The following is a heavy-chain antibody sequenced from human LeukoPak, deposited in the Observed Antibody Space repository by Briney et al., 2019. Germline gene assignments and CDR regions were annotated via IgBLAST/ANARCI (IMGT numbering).Heavy chain of an antibody. D-gene: IGHD4-17*01. CDR3: ARVVRRLQVFDY. Sequence: SQTLSLTCTVSGGSISSGDYYWSWIRQPPGKGLEWIGYIYYSGSTYYNPSLKSRVTISVDTSKNQFSLKLSSVTAADTAVYFCARVVRRLQVFDYWGQGTLVTVSS. V-gene: IGHV4-30-4*08. J-gene: IGHJ4*02. CDR1: GGSISSGDYY. CDR2: IYYSGST.